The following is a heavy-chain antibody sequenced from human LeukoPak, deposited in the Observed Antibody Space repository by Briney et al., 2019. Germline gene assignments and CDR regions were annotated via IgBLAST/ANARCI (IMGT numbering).Heavy chain of an antibody. J-gene: IGHJ4*02. D-gene: IGHD3-22*01. Sequence: GGSLRLSCAASGFTFSTYSMNWVRQAPGKGLEWVSSISSSTSYIYYADSVKGRFTISRDSAKNSLYLQMNSLRAEDTAVYYCARGPSLYYYDSSGYPYYFDYWGQGTLVTVSS. CDR3: ARGPSLYYYDSSGYPYYFDY. V-gene: IGHV3-21*01. CDR2: ISSSTSYI. CDR1: GFTFSTYS.